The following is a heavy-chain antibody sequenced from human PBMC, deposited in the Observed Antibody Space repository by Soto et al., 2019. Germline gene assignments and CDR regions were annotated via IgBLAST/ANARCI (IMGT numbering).Heavy chain of an antibody. Sequence: GGSLRLSCTASGFTFGDYAMSWVRQAPGKGLEWVGFIRSKAYGGTTEYAASVKGRFTISRDDSKSIAYLQMNSLKTEDTAVYYCTRGSPGTTFHDYYGMDVWGQGTTVTVSS. J-gene: IGHJ6*02. CDR2: IRSKAYGGTT. CDR1: GFTFGDYA. D-gene: IGHD1-7*01. CDR3: TRGSPGTTFHDYYGMDV. V-gene: IGHV3-49*04.